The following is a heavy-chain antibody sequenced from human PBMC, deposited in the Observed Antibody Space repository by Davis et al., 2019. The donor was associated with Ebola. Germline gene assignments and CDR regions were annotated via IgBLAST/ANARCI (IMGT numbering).Heavy chain of an antibody. D-gene: IGHD4-17*01. V-gene: IGHV3-74*01. Sequence: HTGGSLRLSCAASGFTFSSYWMNWVRQAPGKGLVWVSRINKDGSGTSYADSVKGRFTISRDNAKNTLYLQMNSLRAEDTAVYYCARDHPDRDGDYDLYYYYYYGMDVWGQGTTVTVSS. CDR1: GFTFSSYW. CDR3: ARDHPDRDGDYDLYYYYYYGMDV. J-gene: IGHJ6*02. CDR2: INKDGSGT.